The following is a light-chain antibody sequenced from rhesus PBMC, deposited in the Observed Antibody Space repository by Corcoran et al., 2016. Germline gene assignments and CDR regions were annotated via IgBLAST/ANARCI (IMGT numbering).Light chain of an antibody. J-gene: IGKJ2*01. Sequence: DIQMTQSPSSLSASVGDRVTITCQASQGISKKLAWYQQKPGKVPKLLSFKATTLQSGAPSRFSGSGSGTAFTLTISSRQPEDFASYYCQHGYGTPYSFGQGTKVEIK. V-gene: IGKV1-25*01. CDR3: QHGYGTPYS. CDR1: QGISKK. CDR2: KAT.